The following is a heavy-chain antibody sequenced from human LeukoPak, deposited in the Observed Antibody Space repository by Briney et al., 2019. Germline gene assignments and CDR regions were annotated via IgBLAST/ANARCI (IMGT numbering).Heavy chain of an antibody. J-gene: IGHJ3*02. CDR2: TYYRSKWNF. CDR1: GDSVSVKSDV. CDR3: ARDADWGYDTFDI. D-gene: IGHD7-27*01. V-gene: IGHV6-1*01. Sequence: SQTLSLTCAISGDSVSVKSDVWNWIRQSPSRGLEWLGRTYYRSKWNFDYAASVKSRITISPDTSKNQYSLQLNSVTPEDTAVYYCARDADWGYDTFDIWGQGTMVTVSS.